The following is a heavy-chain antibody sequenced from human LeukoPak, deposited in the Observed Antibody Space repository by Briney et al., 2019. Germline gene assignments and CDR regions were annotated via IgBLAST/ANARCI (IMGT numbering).Heavy chain of an antibody. CDR1: GFTFSSYS. CDR3: ARVATDGGGFDP. J-gene: IGHJ5*02. Sequence: SGGSLRLSCAASGFTFSSYSMNWVRQAPGKGLEWISYLSSDNYTIYYADSVKGRFIISRDNAKDSLYLQMNSLRAEDTAVYYCARVATDGGGFDPWGQGTLVTVSS. D-gene: IGHD3-16*01. V-gene: IGHV3-48*01. CDR2: LSSDNYTI.